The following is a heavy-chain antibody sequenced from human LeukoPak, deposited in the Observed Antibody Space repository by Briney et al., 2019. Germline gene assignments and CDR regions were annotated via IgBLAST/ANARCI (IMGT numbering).Heavy chain of an antibody. J-gene: IGHJ3*02. CDR3: ARDRGERDSTWSLPAHGFDI. V-gene: IGHV1-24*01. D-gene: IGHD6-13*01. CDR1: GYTLTELS. CDR2: FDPEDGEK. Sequence: ASVKVSCKVSGYTLTELSMHWVRQAPGKGLEWMRGFDPEDGEKIYAQKFQGRVTMTEDTSTDTAYMELSSLRPEDTAMYYCARDRGERDSTWSLPAHGFDIWGQGTMVTVSS.